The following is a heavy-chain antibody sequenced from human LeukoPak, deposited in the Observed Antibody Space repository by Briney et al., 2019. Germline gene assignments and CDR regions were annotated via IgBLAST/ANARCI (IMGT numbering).Heavy chain of an antibody. CDR2: MYYSGIT. J-gene: IGHJ4*02. Sequence: SETLSLTCTVSGGSISGYYWSWIRQPPGKGLECIGYMYYSGITIYNPSLKSRVTMSLDTSKNQFSLRLTSVTAADTAVYYCARGNTALFPDYWGRGTLATVSS. CDR3: ARGNTALFPDY. V-gene: IGHV4-59*01. CDR1: GGSISGYY. D-gene: IGHD2-21*02.